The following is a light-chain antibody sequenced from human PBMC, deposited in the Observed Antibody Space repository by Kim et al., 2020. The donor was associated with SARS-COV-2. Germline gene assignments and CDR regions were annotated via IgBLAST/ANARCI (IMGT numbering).Light chain of an antibody. J-gene: IGLJ2*01. V-gene: IGLV3-1*01. Sequence: SYELTQPPSVSVSPGQTASITCSGDGLGHKYVCWYRHKPGQSPEVVIYQDTQWPSGIPERFSGSNSGNTATLTISGTQDVDEADYYCQVWDSSTTVFGGGTQLTVL. CDR2: QDT. CDR1: GLGHKY. CDR3: QVWDSSTTV.